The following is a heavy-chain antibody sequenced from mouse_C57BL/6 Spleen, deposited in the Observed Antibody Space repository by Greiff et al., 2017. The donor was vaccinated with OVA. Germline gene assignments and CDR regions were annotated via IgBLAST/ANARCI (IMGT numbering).Heavy chain of an antibody. CDR3: ASGADGYYFAWFAY. D-gene: IGHD2-3*01. J-gene: IGHJ3*01. V-gene: IGHV1-7*01. CDR2: INPSSGYT. CDR1: GYTFTSYW. Sequence: QVQLQQSGAELAKPGASVKLSCKASGYTFTSYWMHWVKQRPGQGLEWIGYINPSSGYTKYNQKFKDKATLTADKSSSQAYMHLSSLTYEDSAVYYCASGADGYYFAWFAYWGQGTLVTVSA.